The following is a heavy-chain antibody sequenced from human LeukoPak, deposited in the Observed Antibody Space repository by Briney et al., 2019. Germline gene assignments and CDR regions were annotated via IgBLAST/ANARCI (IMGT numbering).Heavy chain of an antibody. CDR3: ARDPPYYYDSSGYSN. Sequence: SETLSLTCTVSGGSISSYYWSWIRQPAGKGLEWIGRIYTSGSTNYNPSLKSRVTMSVDTSKNQFPLKLSSVTAADTAVYYCARDPPYYYDSSGYSNWGQGTLVTVSS. J-gene: IGHJ4*02. CDR1: GGSISSYY. CDR2: IYTSGST. D-gene: IGHD3-22*01. V-gene: IGHV4-4*07.